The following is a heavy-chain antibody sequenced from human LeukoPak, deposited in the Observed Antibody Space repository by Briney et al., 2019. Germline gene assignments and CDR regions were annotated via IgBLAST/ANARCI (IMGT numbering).Heavy chain of an antibody. CDR3: ARSHFYCSGGSCYSFWFDP. D-gene: IGHD2-15*01. J-gene: IGHJ5*02. CDR1: GYTFTSYG. V-gene: IGHV1-18*01. CDR2: ISAYNGNT. Sequence: ASVKVSCKASGYTFTSYGISWVRQAPGQGLEWMGWISAYNGNTNYAQKLQGRVTMTTDTSTSTAYMELRSLRSEDTAVYYCARSHFYCSGGSCYSFWFDPWGQGTLVTVSS.